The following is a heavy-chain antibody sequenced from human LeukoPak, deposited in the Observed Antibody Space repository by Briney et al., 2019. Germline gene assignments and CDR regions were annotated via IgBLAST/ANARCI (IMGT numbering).Heavy chain of an antibody. J-gene: IGHJ4*02. V-gene: IGHV4-39*07. CDR2: IYYSGST. CDR3: ARDLGRSDSGSYSGVFDY. D-gene: IGHD1-26*01. CDR1: GGSISSGSYY. Sequence: PSETLSLTCTVSGGSISSGSYYWGWIRQPPGKGLEWIGSIYYSGSTYYNPSLKSRVTISVDTSKNQFSLKLSSVTAADTAVYYCARDLGRSDSGSYSGVFDYWGQGTLVTVSS.